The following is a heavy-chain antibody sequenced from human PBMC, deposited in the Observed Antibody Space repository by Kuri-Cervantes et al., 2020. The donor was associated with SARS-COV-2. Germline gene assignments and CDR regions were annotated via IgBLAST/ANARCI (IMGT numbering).Heavy chain of an antibody. D-gene: IGHD3-22*01. J-gene: IGHJ5*02. CDR1: GGSISSSSYY. Sequence: GSLRLSCTVSGGSISSSSYYWGWIRQPPGKGLEWIGSIYYSGSTYYNPSLKSRVTISVDTSKNQFSLKLSSVTAADTAVYYCARGLFNSSGYRVNWFDPWGQGTLVTVSS. CDR2: IYYSGST. V-gene: IGHV4-39*01. CDR3: ARGLFNSSGYRVNWFDP.